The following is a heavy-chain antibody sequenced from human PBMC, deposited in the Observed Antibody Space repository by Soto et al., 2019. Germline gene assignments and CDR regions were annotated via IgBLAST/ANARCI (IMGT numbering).Heavy chain of an antibody. V-gene: IGHV3-33*01. D-gene: IGHD3-16*02. Sequence: PGGSLRLSCAASGFTFSSYGMHWVRQAPGKGLEWVAVIWYDGSNKYYADSVKGRFTISRDNSKNTLYLQMNSLRAEDTAVYYCARDRVYDYVWGSYRYFDYWGQGTLVTVSS. CDR3: ARDRVYDYVWGSYRYFDY. J-gene: IGHJ4*02. CDR2: IWYDGSNK. CDR1: GFTFSSYG.